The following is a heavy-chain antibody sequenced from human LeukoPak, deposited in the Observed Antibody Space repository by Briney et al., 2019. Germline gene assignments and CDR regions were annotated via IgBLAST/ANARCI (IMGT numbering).Heavy chain of an antibody. CDR2: ISGSGGST. CDR1: GFTFTNHW. D-gene: IGHD5-18*01. CDR3: ANVDTAMDPYNWFDP. J-gene: IGHJ5*02. V-gene: IGHV3-23*01. Sequence: GGSLRLSCTASGFTFTNHWMTWVRQAPGKGLEWVSAISGSGGSTYYADSVKGRFTISRDNSKNTLYLQMNSLRAEDTAVYYCANVDTAMDPYNWFDPWGQGTLVTVSS.